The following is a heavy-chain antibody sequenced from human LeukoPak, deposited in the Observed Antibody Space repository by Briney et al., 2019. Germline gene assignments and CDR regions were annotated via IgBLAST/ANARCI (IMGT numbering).Heavy chain of an antibody. J-gene: IGHJ4*02. Sequence: SVKVSCKASGYTFTSYGISWVRQAPGQGLEWMGGIIPIFGTANYAQKFQGRVTITADESTSTAYMELSSLRSEDTAVYYCASFIVATTLWGQGTLVTVSS. D-gene: IGHD5-12*01. V-gene: IGHV1-69*13. CDR1: GYTFTSYG. CDR2: IIPIFGTA. CDR3: ASFIVATTL.